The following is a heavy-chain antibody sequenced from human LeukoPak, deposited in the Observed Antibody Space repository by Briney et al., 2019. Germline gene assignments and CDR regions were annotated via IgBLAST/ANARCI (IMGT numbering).Heavy chain of an antibody. D-gene: IGHD3-22*01. V-gene: IGHV3-23*01. CDR3: AKDPGENYYDSSGYYGY. Sequence: GGSLRLSCAASGFTFSGYAMSWVRQAPGKGLEWVSAISGSGGSTYYADSVKGRFTISRDNSKNTLYLQMNSLRAEDTAVYYCAKDPGENYYDSSGYYGYWGQGTLVTVSS. CDR2: ISGSGGST. J-gene: IGHJ4*02. CDR1: GFTFSGYA.